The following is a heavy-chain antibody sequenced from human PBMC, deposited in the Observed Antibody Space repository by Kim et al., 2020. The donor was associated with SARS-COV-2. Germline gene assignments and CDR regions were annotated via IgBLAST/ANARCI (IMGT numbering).Heavy chain of an antibody. V-gene: IGHV3-30*04. J-gene: IGHJ4*02. Sequence: GGSLRLSCAASGFTFSSYAMHWVRQAPGKGLEWVAVISYDGSNKYYADSVKGRFTISRDNSKNTLYLQMNSLRAEDTAVYYCARDKAAAGFFFDYWGQGTLVTVSS. CDR1: GFTFSSYA. CDR3: ARDKAAAGFFFDY. CDR2: ISYDGSNK. D-gene: IGHD6-13*01.